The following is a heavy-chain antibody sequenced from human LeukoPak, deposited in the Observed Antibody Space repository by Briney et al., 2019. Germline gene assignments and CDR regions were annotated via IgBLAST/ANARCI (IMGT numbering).Heavy chain of an antibody. Sequence: GGSLRLSCAASGMTLSNHWMHWVRQAPGKGLVWVSLIKTDGRTTIYADSVKGRFTISRDDGKSTLYLQMNSLRAEDTAIYYCTTGPSFGYEWWGQGTVVTVSS. CDR1: GMTLSNHW. D-gene: IGHD3-22*01. V-gene: IGHV3-74*01. J-gene: IGHJ4*02. CDR3: TTGPSFGYEW. CDR2: IKTDGRTT.